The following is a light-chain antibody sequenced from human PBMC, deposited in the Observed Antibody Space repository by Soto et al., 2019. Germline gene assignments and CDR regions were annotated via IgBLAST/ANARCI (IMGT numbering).Light chain of an antibody. Sequence: EIVMTQSPVTLSVSPGERATLSCRASQSVSNNLAWYQQKPGQAPRLLIFSASSRATGSPARFSGSGSGTDLTLTISSLQSEDFAIYFCQQYNNWPRTFGQGTK. J-gene: IGKJ1*01. CDR1: QSVSNN. CDR2: SAS. CDR3: QQYNNWPRT. V-gene: IGKV3D-15*01.